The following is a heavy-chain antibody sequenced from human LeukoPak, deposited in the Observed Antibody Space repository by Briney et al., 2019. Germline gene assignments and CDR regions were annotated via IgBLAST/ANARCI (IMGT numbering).Heavy chain of an antibody. CDR3: ARSDIVVVVAAFYYYYGMDV. J-gene: IGHJ6*02. CDR2: IIPIFGTA. D-gene: IGHD2-15*01. V-gene: IGHV1-69*13. CDR1: GGTFSSYA. Sequence: GASVKVSCKASGGTFSSYAISWVRQAPGQGLEWMGGIIPIFGTANYAQKFQGRVTITADESTSTAYMELSSLRSEDTAVYYCARSDIVVVVAAFYYYYGMDVWGQGTTVTVSS.